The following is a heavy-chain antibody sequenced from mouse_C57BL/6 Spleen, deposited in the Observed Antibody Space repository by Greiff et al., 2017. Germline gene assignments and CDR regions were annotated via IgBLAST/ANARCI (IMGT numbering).Heavy chain of an antibody. CDR1: GYAFSSSW. J-gene: IGHJ4*01. Sequence: QVQLQQSGPELVKPGASVKISCKASGYAFSSSWMNWVKQRPGKGLEWIGRIYPGDGDTNYNGKFKGKATLTADKSSSTAYMQLSSLTSEDSAVYFGARSTLGAMDYWGQGTSVTVSS. D-gene: IGHD6-1*01. CDR3: ARSTLGAMDY. CDR2: IYPGDGDT. V-gene: IGHV1-82*01.